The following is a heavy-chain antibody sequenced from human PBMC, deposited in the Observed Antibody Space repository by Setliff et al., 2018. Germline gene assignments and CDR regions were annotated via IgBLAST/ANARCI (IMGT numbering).Heavy chain of an antibody. D-gene: IGHD2-21*02. Sequence: QPGGSLRLSCAASGFTFSTYWMSWVRQAPGKGLEWVANIKQDGSEKYYVDSVKGRFSISRDNAKNSLYLQMNSLRAEDTAVYYCARGGEGRDDSNSGSWGQGTLVTVSS. CDR1: GFTFSTYW. J-gene: IGHJ5*02. CDR3: ARGGEGRDDSNSGS. V-gene: IGHV3-7*01. CDR2: IKQDGSEK.